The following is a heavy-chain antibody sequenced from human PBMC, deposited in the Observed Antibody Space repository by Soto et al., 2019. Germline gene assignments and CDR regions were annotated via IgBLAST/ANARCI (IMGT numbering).Heavy chain of an antibody. CDR3: ARHPDYYDSSGYYNWFDP. Sequence: SETLSLTCTVSGGSISSSSYYWGWIRQPPGKGLEWIGSIYYSGSTYYNPSLKSRFTISVDTSKNQFSLKLRSVTAADTAVYYCARHPDYYDSSGYYNWFDPWGQGTLVTFSS. D-gene: IGHD3-22*01. CDR1: GGSISSSSYY. J-gene: IGHJ5*02. V-gene: IGHV4-39*01. CDR2: IYYSGST.